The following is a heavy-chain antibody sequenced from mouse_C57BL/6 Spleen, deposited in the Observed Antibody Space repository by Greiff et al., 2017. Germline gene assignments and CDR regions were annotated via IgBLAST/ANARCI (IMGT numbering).Heavy chain of an antibody. CDR1: GYAFSSSW. J-gene: IGHJ1*03. D-gene: IGHD1-1*01. Sequence: VKLQQSGPELVKPGASVKISCKASGYAFSSSWMNWVKQRPGKGLEWIGRIYPGDGDTNYNGKFKGKATLTADKSSSTAYMQLSSLTSEDSAVYFCARSNDHYYGSSPMYFDVWGTGTTVTVSS. CDR3: ARSNDHYYGSSPMYFDV. CDR2: IYPGDGDT. V-gene: IGHV1-82*01.